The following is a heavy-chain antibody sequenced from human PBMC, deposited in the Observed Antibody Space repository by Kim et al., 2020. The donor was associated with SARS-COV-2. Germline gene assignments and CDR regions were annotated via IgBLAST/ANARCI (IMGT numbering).Heavy chain of an antibody. CDR2: INHSGST. D-gene: IGHD2-15*01. CDR1: GGSFSGYY. Sequence: SETLSLTCAVYGGSFSGYYWSWIRQPPGKGLEWIGEINHSGSTNYNPSLKSRVTISVDTSKNQFSLKLSSVTAADTAVYYCARGGRVRRVIVVVVAATHWFDPWGQGTLVTVSS. J-gene: IGHJ5*02. CDR3: ARGGRVRRVIVVVVAATHWFDP. V-gene: IGHV4-34*01.